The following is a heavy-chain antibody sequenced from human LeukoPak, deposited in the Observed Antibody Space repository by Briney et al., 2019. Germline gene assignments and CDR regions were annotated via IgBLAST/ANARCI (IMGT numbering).Heavy chain of an antibody. CDR3: ARVLPHRHLRYGYYGRRGYAFDI. D-gene: IGHD4-17*01. CDR2: IYYSGST. V-gene: IGHV4-31*03. Sequence: SQTLSLTCTVSGGSISSGGYYWSWFRQHPGKVLEWIGYIYYSGSTYYNPSLKSRVIISVDTSKNQFSLKLSSVTAADTAVYYCARVLPHRHLRYGYYGRRGYAFDISGQGTMVTVSS. J-gene: IGHJ3*02. CDR1: GGSISSGGYY.